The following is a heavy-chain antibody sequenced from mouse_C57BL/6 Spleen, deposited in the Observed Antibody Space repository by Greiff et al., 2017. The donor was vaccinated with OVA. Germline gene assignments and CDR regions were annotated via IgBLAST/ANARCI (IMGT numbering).Heavy chain of an antibody. Sequence: VQLQQPGAELVRPGTSVKLSCKASGYTFTSYWMHWVKQRPGQGLEWIGVIDPSDSYTNYNQKFKGKATLTVDTSSSTAYMQLSSLTSEDSAVYYRARSTGTYWYFDVWGTGTTVTVSS. CDR3: ARSTGTYWYFDV. CDR2: IDPSDSYT. CDR1: GYTFTSYW. D-gene: IGHD4-1*01. V-gene: IGHV1-59*01. J-gene: IGHJ1*03.